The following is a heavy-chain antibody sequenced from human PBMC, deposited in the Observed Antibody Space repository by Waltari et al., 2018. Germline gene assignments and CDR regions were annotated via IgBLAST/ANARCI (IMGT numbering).Heavy chain of an antibody. CDR2: INHSGST. CDR3: ARDYGGSFDY. D-gene: IGHD4-17*01. CDR1: GGSFSGYY. V-gene: IGHV4-34*01. J-gene: IGHJ4*02. Sequence: QVQLQQWGAGLLKPSETLSLTCAVYGGSFSGYYWSWIRQPPGKGLEWIGEINHSGSTNYNPSRKMRVPISGDTAKNQFSLKRSSVTAADTAVYNGARDYGGSFDYWGQGTLVTVSS.